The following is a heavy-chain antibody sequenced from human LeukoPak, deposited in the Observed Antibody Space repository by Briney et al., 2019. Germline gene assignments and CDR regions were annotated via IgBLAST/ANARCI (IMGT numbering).Heavy chain of an antibody. V-gene: IGHV3-21*01. CDR3: ARDLLAVTTGGATY. J-gene: IGHJ4*02. CDR2: ISSSGSSI. Sequence: GGSLRLSCAASGFIFSTYSMNWVRQAPGKGLEWVSSISSSGSSIYYADSVKGRFTISRDNAKNSLYLQMNSLRAEDTVVYYCARDLLAVTTGGATYWGQGTLVTVSS. CDR1: GFIFSTYS. D-gene: IGHD4-17*01.